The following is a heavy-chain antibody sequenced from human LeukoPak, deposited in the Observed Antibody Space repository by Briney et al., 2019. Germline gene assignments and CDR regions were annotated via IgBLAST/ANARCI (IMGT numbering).Heavy chain of an antibody. CDR1: GGSISSSSYY. V-gene: IGHV4-39*01. Sequence: KTSETLSLTCGVSGGSISSSSYYWGWIRQPPGTGLEWIGSIYSSGRTYYNPSLQSRVTIAVDTSKHQFSLKLTSVTATDTAVYYCARTPDIAVISDWGQGTLVTVSS. CDR2: IYSSGRT. CDR3: ARTPDIAVISD. D-gene: IGHD5-12*01. J-gene: IGHJ4*02.